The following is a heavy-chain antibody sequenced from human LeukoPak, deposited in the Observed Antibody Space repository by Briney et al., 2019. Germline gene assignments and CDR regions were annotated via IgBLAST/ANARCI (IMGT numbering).Heavy chain of an antibody. CDR1: GGTFSSYA. Sequence: SVKVSCKASGGTFSSYAISWVRQAPGQGLEWMGGIIPIFGTANYAQQFQGRVTITTDESTSTAYMELSSLRSEDTAVYYCARGAYYYGSGSYYKGGYYYYYYYMDVWGKGTTVTVSS. CDR3: ARGAYYYGSGSYYKGGYYYYYYYMDV. V-gene: IGHV1-69*05. CDR2: IIPIFGTA. D-gene: IGHD3-10*01. J-gene: IGHJ6*03.